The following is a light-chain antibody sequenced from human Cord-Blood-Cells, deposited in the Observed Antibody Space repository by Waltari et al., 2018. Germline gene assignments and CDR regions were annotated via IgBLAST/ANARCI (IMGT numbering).Light chain of an antibody. CDR3: QQYGSSPRYT. Sequence: EIVLTQSPGTLPLSPGERATLYCRASQSVSSSYLAWYQQKPGQAPRLLIYGASSRATGIPDRFSGSGSGTDFTLTISRLEPEDFAVYYCQQYGSSPRYTFGQGTKLEIK. CDR2: GAS. J-gene: IGKJ2*01. CDR1: QSVSSSY. V-gene: IGKV3-20*01.